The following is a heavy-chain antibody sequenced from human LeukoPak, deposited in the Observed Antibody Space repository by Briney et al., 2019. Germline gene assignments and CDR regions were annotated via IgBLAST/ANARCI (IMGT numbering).Heavy chain of an antibody. D-gene: IGHD3-10*01. V-gene: IGHV5-51*01. CDR1: GYNFTNYW. CDR2: IYPGDSDT. CDR3: ARPSSDVLLWFGELYY. Sequence: NRGESLKISCKGSGYNFTNYWIGWVRQMPGKGLEWMGMIYPGDSDTRYSPSFQGQVTISADKSISTAYLQWSSLKASDTAMYYCARPSSDVLLWFGELYYWGQGTLVTVSS. J-gene: IGHJ4*02.